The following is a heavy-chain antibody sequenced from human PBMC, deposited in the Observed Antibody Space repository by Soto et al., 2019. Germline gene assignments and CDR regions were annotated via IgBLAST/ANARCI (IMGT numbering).Heavy chain of an antibody. CDR3: ARDPKTAGGQHWAFNYFDA. CDR1: GFSFSISP. V-gene: IGHV3-30-3*01. Sequence: QPGGSLRLSCAASGFSFSISPMHWVRQAPGEGPEWVALISYEGTNKFYADSVKGRFTISRDNAKSTLDLQVDSLRPEVAAVYYCARDPKTAGGQHWAFNYFDAWGQGTLVTVSS. CDR2: ISYEGTNK. J-gene: IGHJ5*02. D-gene: IGHD2-21*02.